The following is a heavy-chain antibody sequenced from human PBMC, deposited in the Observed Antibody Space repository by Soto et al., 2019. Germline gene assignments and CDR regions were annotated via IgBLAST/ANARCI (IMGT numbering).Heavy chain of an antibody. V-gene: IGHV3-53*01. Sequence: GGSLGLSCTASGFTVSSNYMSWVRQAPGKGLEWVSVIYSGGSTYYADSVKGRFTISRDNSKNTLYLQMNSLRAEDTAVYYCARDGGGNSALFYWGQGTLVPVSS. D-gene: IGHD2-21*02. J-gene: IGHJ4*02. CDR1: GFTVSSNY. CDR3: ARDGGGNSALFY. CDR2: IYSGGST.